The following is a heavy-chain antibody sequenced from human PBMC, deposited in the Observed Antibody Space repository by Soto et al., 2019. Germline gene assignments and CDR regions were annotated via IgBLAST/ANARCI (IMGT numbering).Heavy chain of an antibody. J-gene: IGHJ3*02. D-gene: IGHD4-17*01. V-gene: IGHV4-59*01. CDR2: IYYSGST. CDR1: GGSISSYY. Sequence: SETLSLTCTVSGGSISSYYWSWIRQPPGKGLEWIGYIYYSGSTNYNPSLKSRVTISVDTSKNQFSLKLSSVTAADTAVYYCARDPHVHDYGDYAPLLMLFDIWGQGTMVTVSS. CDR3: ARDPHVHDYGDYAPLLMLFDI.